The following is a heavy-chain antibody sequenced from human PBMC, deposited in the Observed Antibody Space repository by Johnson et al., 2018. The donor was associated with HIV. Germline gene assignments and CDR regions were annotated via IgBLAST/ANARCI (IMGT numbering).Heavy chain of an antibody. CDR1: GFTFSSYA. V-gene: IGHV3-30-3*01. D-gene: IGHD2-15*01. J-gene: IGHJ3*02. Sequence: VQLVESGGGVVQPGRSLRLSCAASGFTFSSYAMHWVRQAPGKGLAWVAVISYDGSNKYYADSVKGRFTISRDNSKNTLYLQMNSLRAEDTAVYYCAREGRGAPHDAFDIWGQGTMVTISS. CDR2: ISYDGSNK. CDR3: AREGRGAPHDAFDI.